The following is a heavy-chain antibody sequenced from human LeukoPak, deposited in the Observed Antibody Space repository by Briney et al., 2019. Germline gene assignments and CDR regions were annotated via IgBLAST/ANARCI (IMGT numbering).Heavy chain of an antibody. CDR1: GYTFTSYG. CDR2: ISAYNGNT. V-gene: IGHV1-18*01. J-gene: IGHJ4*02. Sequence: ASVKVSCKASGYTFTSYGISWVRQAPGQGLEWMGWISAYNGNTNYAQKLQGRVTMTTDTSTSTAYMELRSLRSDDTAVYYCARVIRGIVVVPAAMFDYWGQGTLVAVSS. D-gene: IGHD2-2*01. CDR3: ARVIRGIVVVPAAMFDY.